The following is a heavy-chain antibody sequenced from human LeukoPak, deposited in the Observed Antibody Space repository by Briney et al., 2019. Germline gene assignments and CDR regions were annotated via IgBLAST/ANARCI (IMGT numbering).Heavy chain of an antibody. V-gene: IGHV4-34*01. Sequence: KPSETLSLTCAVYGGSFSGYYWSWIRQPPGKGLEWIGEINHSGSTNYNPSLKSRVTISVDTSKNQFSLKLSSVTAADTAVYYCARSPYYDFWSGYHEFYYYYYYMDVWGKGTTVTVSS. CDR3: ARSPYYDFWSGYHEFYYYYYYMDV. CDR1: GGSFSGYY. D-gene: IGHD3-3*01. CDR2: INHSGST. J-gene: IGHJ6*03.